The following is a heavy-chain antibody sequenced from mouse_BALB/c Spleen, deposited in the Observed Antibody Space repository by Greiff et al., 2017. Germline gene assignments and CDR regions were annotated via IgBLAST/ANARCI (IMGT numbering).Heavy chain of an antibody. V-gene: IGHV2-2*02. J-gene: IGHJ4*01. D-gene: IGHD2-14*01. CDR2: IWSGGST. Sequence: VQGVESGPGLVQPSQSLSITCTVSGFSLTSYGVHWVRQSPGKGLEWLGVIWSGGSTDYNAAFISRLSISKDNSKSQVFFKMNSLQANDTAIYYCARYPPYRGAMDYWGQGTSVTVSS. CDR3: ARYPPYRGAMDY. CDR1: GFSLTSYG.